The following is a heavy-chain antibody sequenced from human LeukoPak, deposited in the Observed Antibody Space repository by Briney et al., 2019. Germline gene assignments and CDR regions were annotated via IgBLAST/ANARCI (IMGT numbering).Heavy chain of an antibody. CDR3: TRGGGYDYTGIDY. CDR2: IRSKAYGGTT. D-gene: IGHD5-12*01. J-gene: IGHJ4*02. Sequence: GRSLGLSCTASGFTFGDHAMSWVRQAPGKGLEWVGFIRSKAYGGTTEYAASVKGRFTISRDDSKSIAYLQMNSLKTEDTAVYYCTRGGGYDYTGIDYWGQGTLVTVSS. CDR1: GFTFGDHA. V-gene: IGHV3-49*04.